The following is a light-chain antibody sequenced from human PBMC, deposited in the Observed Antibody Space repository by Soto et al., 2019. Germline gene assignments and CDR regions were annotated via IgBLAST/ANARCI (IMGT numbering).Light chain of an antibody. J-gene: IGKJ5*01. Sequence: EIVMTQSPVTLSVSPGERATLSCRASQSVSGNLAWYQQKPGQAPWLLIYGASTRATGLPARFSGSGSGTEFTLTISSLQSEDFAVYYCQQYNDWPTITFGQGTRLEIK. CDR1: QSVSGN. CDR3: QQYNDWPTIT. CDR2: GAS. V-gene: IGKV3-15*01.